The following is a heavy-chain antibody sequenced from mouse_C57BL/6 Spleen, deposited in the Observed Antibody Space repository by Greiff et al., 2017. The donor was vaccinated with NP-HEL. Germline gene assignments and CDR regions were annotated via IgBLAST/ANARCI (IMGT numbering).Heavy chain of an antibody. J-gene: IGHJ2*01. D-gene: IGHD2-1*01. Sequence: QVQLQQPGAELVKPGASVKLSCKASGYTFTSYWMQWVKLRPGQGLEWIGEIDPSDSYTNYNQKFKGKATLTVDTSSSTAYMQLSSLTSEDSAVYYCARGLLWDYWGQGTTLTVSS. CDR1: GYTFTSYW. V-gene: IGHV1-50*01. CDR3: ARGLLWDY. CDR2: IDPSDSYT.